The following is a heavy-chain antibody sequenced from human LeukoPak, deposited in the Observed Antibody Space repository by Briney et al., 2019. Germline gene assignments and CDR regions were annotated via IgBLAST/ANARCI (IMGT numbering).Heavy chain of an antibody. Sequence: GGSLRLSCAASGFTFNNYEMNWVRQAPGKGLEWVSYISSSGSTIYYADSVKGRFTISRDNAKNSLYLQVDSLRADDTAVYYCARGINFDWGYGYFDYWGQGTLVTVSS. CDR3: ARGINFDWGYGYFDY. CDR1: GFTFNNYE. J-gene: IGHJ4*02. CDR2: ISSSGSTI. D-gene: IGHD3-9*01. V-gene: IGHV3-48*03.